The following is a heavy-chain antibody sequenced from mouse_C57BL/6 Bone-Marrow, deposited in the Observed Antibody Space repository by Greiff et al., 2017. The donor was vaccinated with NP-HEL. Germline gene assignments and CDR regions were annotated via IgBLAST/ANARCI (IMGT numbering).Heavy chain of an antibody. J-gene: IGHJ2*01. Sequence: DVKLVESGGGLVQPGGSMKLSCAASGFTFSDAWMDWVRQSPEKGLEWVAEIRNKANNHATYYAESVKGRFTISRDDSKRSVYLQMNSLRAEDTGIYYCTGFITTVVAHFDYWGQGTTLTVSS. CDR2: IRNKANNHAT. V-gene: IGHV6-6*01. CDR1: GFTFSDAW. CDR3: TGFITTVVAHFDY. D-gene: IGHD1-1*01.